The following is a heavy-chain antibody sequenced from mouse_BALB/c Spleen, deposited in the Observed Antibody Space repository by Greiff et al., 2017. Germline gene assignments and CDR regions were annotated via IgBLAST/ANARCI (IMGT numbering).Heavy chain of an antibody. D-gene: IGHD3-1*01. CDR3: ARSGGFDY. Sequence: EVMLVESGGGLVQPGGSRKLSCAASGFTFSSFGMHWVRQAPEKGLEWVAYISSGSSTIYYADTVKGRFTISRDNPKNTLFLQMTSLRSEDTAMYYCARSGGFDYWGQGTTLTVSS. CDR1: GFTFSSFG. V-gene: IGHV5-17*02. CDR2: ISSGSSTI. J-gene: IGHJ2*01.